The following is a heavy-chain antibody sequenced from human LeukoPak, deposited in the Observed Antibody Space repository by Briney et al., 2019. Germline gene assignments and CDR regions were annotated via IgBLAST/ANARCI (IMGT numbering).Heavy chain of an antibody. CDR1: GFTFSNYA. CDR2: ISGSGGST. CDR3: AKDRLSGSYVYYSDY. Sequence: GGSLRLFCAASGFTFSNYAMSWVRQAPGKGLEWVSAISGSGGSTYYADSVKGRFTISRDNSKNTLYLQMNSLRAEDTAVYYCAKDRLSGSYVYYSDYWGQGTLVTVSS. D-gene: IGHD1-26*01. J-gene: IGHJ4*02. V-gene: IGHV3-23*01.